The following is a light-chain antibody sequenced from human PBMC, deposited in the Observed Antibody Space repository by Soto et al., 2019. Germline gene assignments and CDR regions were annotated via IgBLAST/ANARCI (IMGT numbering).Light chain of an antibody. Sequence: DIQLTQSPSSLSACVGDRVTITCRASETIARYLNWYQQKPGKAPNLLIYAASTLKSGFPSRFSGTGSGTDFTLTISRLQPEDFATYYCQQTYNPPRTFGQGTKADIK. V-gene: IGKV1-39*01. CDR1: ETIARY. J-gene: IGKJ1*01. CDR2: AAS. CDR3: QQTYNPPRT.